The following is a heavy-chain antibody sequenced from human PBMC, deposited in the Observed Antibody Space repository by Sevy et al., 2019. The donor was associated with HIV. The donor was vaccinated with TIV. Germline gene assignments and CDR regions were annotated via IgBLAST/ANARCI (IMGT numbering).Heavy chain of an antibody. CDR1: GFIFSHYA. Sequence: GGSLRLSCAASGFIFSHYAVHWVRQGPGKGLEWVAIMSYVGGSENYADSVKGRFTISRDNSKNTLFLQMNSLRPEDTAMYYCARLNSCGGDCYYFDYWGQGTLVTVSS. CDR3: ARLNSCGGDCYYFDY. V-gene: IGHV3-30-3*01. CDR2: MSYVGGSE. J-gene: IGHJ4*02. D-gene: IGHD2-21*02.